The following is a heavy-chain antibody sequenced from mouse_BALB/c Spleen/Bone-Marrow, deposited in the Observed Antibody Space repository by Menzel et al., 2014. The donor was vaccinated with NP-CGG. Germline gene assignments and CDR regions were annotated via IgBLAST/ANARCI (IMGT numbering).Heavy chain of an antibody. Sequence: EVQLQQSGAELVKPGASVKLSCTASGFNIKDTYMHWVKQRPEQGLEWIGRIDPANGNTKYDPKFQSKATITADTSSNTAYLQLSSLTSEDTAVYYCARWLLPYGLDYWGQGTSVTVSS. CDR2: IDPANGNT. J-gene: IGHJ4*01. CDR3: ARWLLPYGLDY. V-gene: IGHV14-3*02. D-gene: IGHD2-3*01. CDR1: GFNIKDTY.